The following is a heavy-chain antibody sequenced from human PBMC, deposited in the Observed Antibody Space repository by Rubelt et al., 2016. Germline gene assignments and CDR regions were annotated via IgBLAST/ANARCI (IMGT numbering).Heavy chain of an antibody. CDR3: AHMWFGDLSSRNV. V-gene: IGHV1-2*06. Sequence: QVQLVQSGAEVKKPGASVKVSCKASGDIFTGYFMEWVRQAPGQGPEWMGRINPNNGRTTYSQKFQGRVTMTRDKSINTAYMELTSLTSDETAVYYCAHMWFGDLSSRNVWGQGTAVTVSS. J-gene: IGHJ6*02. CDR1: GDIFTGYF. CDR2: INPNNGRT. D-gene: IGHD3-10*01.